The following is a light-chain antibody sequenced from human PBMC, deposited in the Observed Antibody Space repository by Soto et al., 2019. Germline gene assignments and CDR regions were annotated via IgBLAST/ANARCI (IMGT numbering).Light chain of an antibody. CDR1: QDISNW. CDR3: QQARRFPIT. J-gene: IGKJ5*01. Sequence: DIQMTQSPSSVSASVGDRVTISCRASQDISNWLAWYQQKPGEAPKXLIYAASNLQSGVPSKFSVSGSGTDLTITISSLQPEDCEVYDGQQARRFPITFGQGTRLEIK. CDR2: AAS. V-gene: IGKV1-12*01.